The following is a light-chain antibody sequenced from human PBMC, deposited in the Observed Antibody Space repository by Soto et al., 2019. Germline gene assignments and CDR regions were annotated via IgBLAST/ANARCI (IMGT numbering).Light chain of an antibody. V-gene: IGKV3-20*01. CDR3: QQYGRSPWT. CDR2: GAS. Sequence: EIVLTQSPGTLALSPGERATLSCRASESVRSSYLAWYQQKPGQAPRLLIYGASSRPTGIPDRFSGSGSGTDFTLTISRLEPQEFVVYYCQQYGRSPWTFGQGTKVEIK. J-gene: IGKJ1*01. CDR1: ESVRSSY.